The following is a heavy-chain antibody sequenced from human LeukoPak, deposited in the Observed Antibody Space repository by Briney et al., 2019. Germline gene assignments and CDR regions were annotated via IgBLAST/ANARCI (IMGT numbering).Heavy chain of an antibody. J-gene: IGHJ4*02. D-gene: IGHD3-16*02. CDR1: GYTFTSYD. CDR3: ARGAITFGGVIVIYFDY. CDR2: MNPNSGNT. Sequence: ASVKVSCKASGYTFTSYDINWVRQATGQGLEWMGWMNPNSGNTGYAQKFQGRVTMTRDTSISTAYMGLSRLRSDDTAVYYCARGAITFGGVIVIYFDYWGQGTLVTVSS. V-gene: IGHV1-8*01.